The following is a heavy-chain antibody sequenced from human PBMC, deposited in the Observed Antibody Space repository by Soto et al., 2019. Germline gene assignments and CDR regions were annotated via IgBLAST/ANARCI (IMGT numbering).Heavy chain of an antibody. CDR1: GFTFSSYA. J-gene: IGHJ4*02. V-gene: IGHV3-30-3*01. CDR2: ISYDGSNK. CDR3: AREKGGIAAAGTPLGY. D-gene: IGHD6-13*01. Sequence: QVQLVASGGGVVQPGRSLRLSCAASGFTFSSYAMHWVRQAPGKGLEWVAVISYDGSNKYYADSVKGRFTISRDNSKNTLYLQMNSLRAEDTAVYYCAREKGGIAAAGTPLGYWGQGTLVTVSS.